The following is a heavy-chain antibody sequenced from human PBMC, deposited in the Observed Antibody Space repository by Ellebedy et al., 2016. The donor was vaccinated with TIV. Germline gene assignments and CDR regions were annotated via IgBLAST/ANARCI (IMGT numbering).Heavy chain of an antibody. J-gene: IGHJ4*02. CDR1: GYTFTSYD. CDR3: AREGTYGSGQRPLDY. CDR2: MNPNSGNT. Sequence: ASVKVSXKASGYTFTSYDINWVRQATGQGLEWMGWMNPNSGNTGYAQKFQGRVTMTTDTPTSTAYMDLRSLGSGDTAVYYCAREGTYGSGQRPLDYWGQGTLVTVSS. D-gene: IGHD3-10*01. V-gene: IGHV1-8*01.